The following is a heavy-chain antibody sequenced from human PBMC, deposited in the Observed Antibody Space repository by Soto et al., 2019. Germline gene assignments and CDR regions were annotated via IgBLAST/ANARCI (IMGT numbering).Heavy chain of an antibody. J-gene: IGHJ4*02. CDR1: GFTFSSYA. CDR3: ANRGHGVGAFAY. D-gene: IGHD1-26*01. V-gene: IGHV3-23*01. Sequence: EVQLLESGGGLVQPGGSLRLSCAASGFTFSSYAMSWVRQAPGKGLEWVSAISGSGGSTYYADSVKGRFTISRDNSKNTLYLQMNSLRAEDTAVYSCANRGHGVGAFAYWGQGTLVTVSS. CDR2: ISGSGGST.